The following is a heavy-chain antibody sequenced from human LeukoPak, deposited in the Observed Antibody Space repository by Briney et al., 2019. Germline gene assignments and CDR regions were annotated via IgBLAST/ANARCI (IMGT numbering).Heavy chain of an antibody. J-gene: IGHJ4*02. Sequence: PGGSLRLSCAASGLTFSNYAMTWVRQAPGKGLEWISAINDRGGDTYYADSVKGRFTISRDNSKNTLYLQMNSLRAEDTAVYYCAKGLRGNYDYWGQGTLVTVSS. CDR1: GLTFSNYA. CDR3: AKGLRGNYDY. CDR2: INDRGGDT. V-gene: IGHV3-23*01. D-gene: IGHD1-26*01.